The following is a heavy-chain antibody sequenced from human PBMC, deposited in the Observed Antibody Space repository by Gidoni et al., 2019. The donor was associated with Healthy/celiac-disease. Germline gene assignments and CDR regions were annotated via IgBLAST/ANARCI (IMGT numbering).Heavy chain of an antibody. D-gene: IGHD6-13*01. Sequence: QVQLQESGPGLVKPSETLSLTCTVSGGSISSYYWSWIRQPPGKGLEWIGYIYYSGSTNYNPSLKSRVTISVDTSKNQFSLKLSSVTAADTAVYYCARRSVDTDVGGIAGKYYFDYWGQGTLVTVSS. CDR3: ARRSVDTDVGGIAGKYYFDY. CDR1: GGSISSYY. CDR2: IYYSGST. J-gene: IGHJ4*02. V-gene: IGHV4-59*01.